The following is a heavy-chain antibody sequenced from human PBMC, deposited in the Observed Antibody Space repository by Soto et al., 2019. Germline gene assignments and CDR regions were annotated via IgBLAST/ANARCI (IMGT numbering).Heavy chain of an antibody. Sequence: GASVKVSCKASGYTFSTYYMHWVRQAPGQGYEWMGIINPSGGSTTYAQKFQGRVTMTRDTSTTTVYMELSSLKSEDTAVYYCASYDYNGYYFDYWSQGPLVTVSS. D-gene: IGHD4-4*01. V-gene: IGHV1-46*01. CDR3: ASYDYNGYYFDY. CDR2: INPSGGST. J-gene: IGHJ4*02. CDR1: GYTFSTYY.